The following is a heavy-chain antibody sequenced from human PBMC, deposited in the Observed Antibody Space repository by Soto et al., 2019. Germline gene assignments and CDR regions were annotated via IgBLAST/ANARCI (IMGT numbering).Heavy chain of an antibody. J-gene: IGHJ5*02. V-gene: IGHV3-48*01. Sequence: GGSLRLSCAASGFTFSSYSMNWVRQAPGKGLEWVSYISSSSSTTYYADSAKGRFTISRDNAKNSLYLQMNSLRAEDTAVYYCARQPICSSTSCYYGWFDPWGQGTLVTVSS. CDR2: ISSSSSTT. D-gene: IGHD2-2*01. CDR1: GFTFSSYS. CDR3: ARQPICSSTSCYYGWFDP.